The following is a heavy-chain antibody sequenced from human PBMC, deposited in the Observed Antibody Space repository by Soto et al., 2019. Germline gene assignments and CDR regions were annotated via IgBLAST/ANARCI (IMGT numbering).Heavy chain of an antibody. D-gene: IGHD3-10*01. Sequence: GASVKVSCKASGYTFTRYYIHWVRQAPGQGLEWMGWINPNSGGTNYAQKFQGWVTMTRDTSISTAYMGLSRLRSDDTAVYYRARGGPGYYGSGSYLSSWFDPWGQGTLVTVSS. CDR2: INPNSGGT. CDR3: ARGGPGYYGSGSYLSSWFDP. J-gene: IGHJ5*02. CDR1: GYTFTRYY. V-gene: IGHV1-2*04.